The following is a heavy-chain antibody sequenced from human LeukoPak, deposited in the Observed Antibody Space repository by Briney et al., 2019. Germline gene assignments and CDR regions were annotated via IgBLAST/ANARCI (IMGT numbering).Heavy chain of an antibody. V-gene: IGHV3-11*01. CDR3: AELGITMIGGV. J-gene: IGHJ6*04. CDR1: GFTFSNMY. D-gene: IGHD3-10*02. Sequence: PGGSLRLSCVVSGFTFSNMYMTWIRQAPGKGLEWIATISFSGNVREYSDSVKGRFTISRDNTRNSLFLQMDSLRVEDTAIYYCAELGITMIGGVWGKGTTVTISS. CDR2: ISFSGNVR.